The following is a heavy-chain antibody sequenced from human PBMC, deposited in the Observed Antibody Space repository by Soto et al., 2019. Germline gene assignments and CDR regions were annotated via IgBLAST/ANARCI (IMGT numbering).Heavy chain of an antibody. V-gene: IGHV3-30-3*01. J-gene: IGHJ6*02. CDR3: ARDPTEYSSSWSYYYYYYGMDV. Sequence: PGGSLRLSCAASGFTFSSYAMHWVRQAPGKGLEWVAVISYDGSNKYYADSVKGRFTISRDNSKNTLYLQMNSLRAEDTAVYYCARDPTEYSSSWSYYYYYYGMDVWGQGTTVTVSS. CDR1: GFTFSSYA. CDR2: ISYDGSNK. D-gene: IGHD6-13*01.